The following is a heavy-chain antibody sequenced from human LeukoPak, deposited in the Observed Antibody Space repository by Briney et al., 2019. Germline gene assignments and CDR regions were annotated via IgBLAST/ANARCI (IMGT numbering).Heavy chain of an antibody. CDR2: INHSGST. CDR1: GGSFSGYY. CDR3: ARGRQPYYYMDV. Sequence: PSETLSLTCAVYGGSFSGYYWSWIRQPPGKGLEWTGEINHSGSTNYNPSLKSRVTISVDTSKNQFSLKLSSVTAADTAVYYCARGRQPYYYMDVWGKGTTVTVSS. J-gene: IGHJ6*03. V-gene: IGHV4-34*01.